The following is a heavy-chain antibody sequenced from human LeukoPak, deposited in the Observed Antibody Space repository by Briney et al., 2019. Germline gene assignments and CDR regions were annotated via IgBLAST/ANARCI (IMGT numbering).Heavy chain of an antibody. CDR2: ISGSGGST. V-gene: IGHV3-23*01. J-gene: IGHJ3*02. CDR1: GFTFRSHD. D-gene: IGHD1-26*01. CDR3: AKVGPGATKNAFDI. Sequence: GGSLRLSCAASGFTFRSHDMSWVRQAPGKGLEWDSGISGSGGSTFYADSVKGRLTISRDNSKNTLYLQMNSLRAEDTAVYYCAKVGPGATKNAFDIWGQGTMVTVSS.